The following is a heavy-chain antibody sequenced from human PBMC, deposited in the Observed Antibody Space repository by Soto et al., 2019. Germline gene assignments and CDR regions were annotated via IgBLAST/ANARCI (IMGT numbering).Heavy chain of an antibody. Sequence: PSETLSLTCTVSGGSISSYYWRWIRQPLGKGLKWIGYIYYSGSTNYNPSLKSRVTISVDPSKNQFSLKLSSVTAADTAVYYCATDLYYDFWSGYYTGPYGMDVCGQGTTVTVSS. V-gene: IGHV4-59*01. CDR2: IYYSGST. D-gene: IGHD3-3*01. CDR3: ATDLYYDFWSGYYTGPYGMDV. CDR1: GGSISSYY. J-gene: IGHJ6*01.